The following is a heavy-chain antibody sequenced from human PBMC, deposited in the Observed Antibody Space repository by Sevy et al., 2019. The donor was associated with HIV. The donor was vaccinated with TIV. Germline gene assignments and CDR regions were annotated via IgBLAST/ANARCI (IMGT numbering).Heavy chain of an antibody. V-gene: IGHV3-21*01. CDR3: ARDETWDAFDI. CDR2: ISFSSNYV. CDR1: GFTFSSSS. Sequence: GGSLRLSCAASGFTFSSSSMNWVRQAPGKGLEWVSSISFSSNYVYYADPVKGRFTISRANAKNSLFLQMNSLRAEGTAVYYCARDETWDAFDIWGQGTMVTVSS. J-gene: IGHJ3*02.